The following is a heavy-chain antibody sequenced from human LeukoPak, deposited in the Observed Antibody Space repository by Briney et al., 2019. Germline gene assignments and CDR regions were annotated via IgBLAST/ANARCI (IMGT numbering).Heavy chain of an antibody. CDR1: GFTFSSYW. V-gene: IGHV3-7*01. D-gene: IGHD6-25*01. CDR3: ARDPQRGAPDYFDS. Sequence: GGSLRLSCAASGFTFSSYWMSWVRQAPGKGLEWVANIKQDGSEKYYVDSVKGRFTISRDIAKNMLYLEMNSLRTEDTAVYYCARDPQRGAPDYFDSWGQGTLVTVSS. CDR2: IKQDGSEK. J-gene: IGHJ4*02.